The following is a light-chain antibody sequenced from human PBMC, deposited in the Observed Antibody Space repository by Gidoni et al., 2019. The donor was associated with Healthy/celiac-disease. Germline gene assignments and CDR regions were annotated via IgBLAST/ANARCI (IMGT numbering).Light chain of an antibody. CDR3: AAWDDSLRGRV. CDR2: SNN. V-gene: IGLV1-47*02. CDR1: SSNIGSNY. Sequence: QSVLTHPPSASGTPGQRVTISCSGSSSNIGSNYVYWYQQLPGTAPKLLIYSNNQRPSGVPDRFSGSKSGTSASLAISGLRSEDEADYYCAAWDDSLRGRVFGGGTKLTVL. J-gene: IGLJ3*02.